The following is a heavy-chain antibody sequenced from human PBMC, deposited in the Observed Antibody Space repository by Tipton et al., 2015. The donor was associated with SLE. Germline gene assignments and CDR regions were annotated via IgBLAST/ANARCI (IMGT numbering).Heavy chain of an antibody. V-gene: IGHV4-34*01. J-gene: IGHJ5*02. D-gene: IGHD1-7*01. Sequence: TLSLTCTVSNGSISSYYWTWIRQPPGKGLEWIGEINHSGSTNYNPSLKSRVTISVDTSKNQFSLKLDSVTAADTAVYYCARGNYFDPWGQGTLVTVSS. CDR3: ARGNYFDP. CDR1: NGSISSYY. CDR2: INHSGST.